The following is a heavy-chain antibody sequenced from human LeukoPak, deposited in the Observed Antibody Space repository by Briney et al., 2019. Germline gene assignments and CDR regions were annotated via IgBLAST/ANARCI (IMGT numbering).Heavy chain of an antibody. V-gene: IGHV4-34*01. CDR3: ARGSIYYGDSSVYFDY. CDR2: INQRGST. J-gene: IGHJ4*02. D-gene: IGHD3-22*01. Sequence: SETLSLTCAVYSGSFSGYFWTYVRQPPGMGLEWIGEINQRGSTNYNPSLKSRVTMSVDTSKNQFSLRLSSVTAADTAAYYCARGSIYYGDSSVYFDYWAQGTLVTVSS. CDR1: SGSFSGYF.